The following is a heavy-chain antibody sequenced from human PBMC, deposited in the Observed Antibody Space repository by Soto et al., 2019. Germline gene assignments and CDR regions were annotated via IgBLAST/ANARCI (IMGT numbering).Heavy chain of an antibody. CDR1: GYTFTSYG. CDR3: ARDVKAITIFRVVINRDYYYYYMDV. D-gene: IGHD3-3*01. CDR2: ISAYNGNT. Sequence: ASVKVSCKASGYTFTSYGISWVRQAPGQGLEWMGWISAYNGNTNYAQKLQGRVTMTTDTSTSTAYMELRSLRSDDTAVYYCARDVKAITIFRVVINRDYYYYYMDVWGKGTTVTVSS. V-gene: IGHV1-18*01. J-gene: IGHJ6*03.